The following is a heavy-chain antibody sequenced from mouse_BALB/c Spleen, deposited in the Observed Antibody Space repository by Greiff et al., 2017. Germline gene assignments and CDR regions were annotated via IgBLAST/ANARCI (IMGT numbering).Heavy chain of an antibody. CDR1: GYSFTGYF. CDR2: INPYNGDT. J-gene: IGHJ3*01. Sequence: EVQRVESGPELVKPGASVKISCKASGYSFTGYFMNWVMQSHGKSLEWIGRINPYNGDTFYNQKFKGKATLTVDKSSSTAHMELRSLASEDSAVYYCADYVFAYWGQGTLVTVSA. CDR3: ADYVFAY. V-gene: IGHV1-20*02. D-gene: IGHD1-1*02.